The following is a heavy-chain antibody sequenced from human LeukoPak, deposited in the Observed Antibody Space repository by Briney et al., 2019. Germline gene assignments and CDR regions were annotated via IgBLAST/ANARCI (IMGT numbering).Heavy chain of an antibody. Sequence: GGSLRLSCAASGFTFSNAWMSWVRQAPGKGLEWVGRIKSKADGGTADYAAPVKSRFTISRDDSNNMLYLQMNSLKTEDTAVYYCTSYPDGYCSTSSCYGYFHHWGQGTLVTVSS. V-gene: IGHV3-15*05. CDR3: TSYPDGYCSTSSCYGYFHH. CDR2: IKSKADGGTA. J-gene: IGHJ1*01. CDR1: GFTFSNAW. D-gene: IGHD2-2*01.